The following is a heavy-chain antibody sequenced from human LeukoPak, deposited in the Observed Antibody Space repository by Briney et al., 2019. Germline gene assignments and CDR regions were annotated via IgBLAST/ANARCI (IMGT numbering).Heavy chain of an antibody. Sequence: ASVKVSCKASGYTFTSYDINWVRQATGQGLEWMGWMNPNSGNTGYAQKFQGRVTMTRNTSISTAYMELSSLRSDDTAVYYCARTLRTTVVTPGYWGQGTLVTVSS. CDR3: ARTLRTTVVTPGY. J-gene: IGHJ4*02. CDR1: GYTFTSYD. V-gene: IGHV1-8*01. D-gene: IGHD4-23*01. CDR2: MNPNSGNT.